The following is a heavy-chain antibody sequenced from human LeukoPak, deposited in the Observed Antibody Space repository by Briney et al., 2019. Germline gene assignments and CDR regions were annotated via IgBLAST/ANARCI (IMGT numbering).Heavy chain of an antibody. CDR2: TYYRSKWYN. V-gene: IGHV6-1*01. CDR3: ASDLSTHDIVAAYDAFDI. D-gene: IGHD6-13*01. Sequence: SSQTLSLTCAISGDSVSSNSAAWNWIRQSPSRGLEWLGRTYYRSKWYNDYAVSVKSRVTINPDTSKNQFSLQLNSVTPEDTAVYYCASDLSTHDIVAAYDAFDIWGQGTMVTVSS. CDR1: GDSVSSNSAA. J-gene: IGHJ3*02.